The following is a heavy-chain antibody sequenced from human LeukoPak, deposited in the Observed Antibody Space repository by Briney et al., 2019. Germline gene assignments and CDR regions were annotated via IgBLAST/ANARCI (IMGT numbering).Heavy chain of an antibody. CDR2: IYYSGST. CDR1: GGSISSSSYY. V-gene: IGHV4-39*07. CDR3: ARGYGYNSDY. D-gene: IGHD5-24*01. Sequence: SETLSLTCTVSGGSISSSSYYWGWIRQPPGKGLEWIGSIYYSGSTYYNPSLKSRVTISVDTSKNQFSLKLSSVTAADTAVYYCARGYGYNSDYWGQGTLVTVSS. J-gene: IGHJ4*02.